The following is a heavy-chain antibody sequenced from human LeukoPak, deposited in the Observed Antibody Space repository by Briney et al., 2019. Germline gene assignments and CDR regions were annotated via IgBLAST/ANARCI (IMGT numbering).Heavy chain of an antibody. D-gene: IGHD3-22*01. CDR1: GFTFSTYW. Sequence: PGGSLRLSCAASGFTFSTYWMHWVRQAPGKGLVWVSRIKSDGSTNYADSVKGRFTISRDNAKNTVSLQMNSLRPEDTGVYYCARAPYEIVGYYPEYFRNWGQGTLVTVSS. J-gene: IGHJ1*01. V-gene: IGHV3-74*01. CDR2: IKSDGST. CDR3: ARAPYEIVGYYPEYFRN.